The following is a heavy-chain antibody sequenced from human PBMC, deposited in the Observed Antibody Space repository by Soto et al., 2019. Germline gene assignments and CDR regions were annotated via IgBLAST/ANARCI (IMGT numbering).Heavy chain of an antibody. V-gene: IGHV4-30-4*01. CDR3: ARGTRYYDFWSGYYPDY. D-gene: IGHD3-3*01. J-gene: IGHJ4*02. CDR2: IYYSGST. Sequence: PSETLSLTCTVSCGSISSGDYYWSWIRQPPGKGLEWIGYIYYSGSTYYNPSLKSRVTISVDTSKNQFSLKLSSVTAADTAVYYCARGTRYYDFWSGYYPDYWGQGTLVTVSS. CDR1: CGSISSGDYY.